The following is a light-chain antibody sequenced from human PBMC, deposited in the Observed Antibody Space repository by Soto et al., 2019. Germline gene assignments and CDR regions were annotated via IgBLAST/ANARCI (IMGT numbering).Light chain of an antibody. CDR3: CSYAGTSLWV. J-gene: IGLJ3*02. CDR2: DVS. CDR1: SSDVGGYNY. Sequence: QSALTQPRSVSGSPGQSVTISCTGTSSDVGGYNYVSWYQQHPGKAPKLVIYDVSRRPSGVPDRFSGSKSGNTASLTISGXXXXXXXXXYCCSYAGTSLWVFGGGTKL. V-gene: IGLV2-11*01.